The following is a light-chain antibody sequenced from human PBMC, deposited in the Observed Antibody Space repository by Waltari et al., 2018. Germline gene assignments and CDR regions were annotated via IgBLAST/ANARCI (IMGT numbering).Light chain of an antibody. CDR3: QQYNSYSRT. Sequence: DIQLTQSPSTLSASVGDRVTITCRASQNINRWLARYQQQPGKAPKLLIYKASNVESGVSSRFSGSGSGTEFTLTISSLQPDDFATYYCQQYNSYSRTFGQGTRLDI. CDR2: KAS. CDR1: QNINRW. J-gene: IGKJ2*01. V-gene: IGKV1-5*03.